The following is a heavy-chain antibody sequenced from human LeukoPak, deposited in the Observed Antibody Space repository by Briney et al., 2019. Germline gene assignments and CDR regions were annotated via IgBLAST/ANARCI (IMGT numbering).Heavy chain of an antibody. CDR3: ARALYITMVRGVIMAY. CDR2: IKQDGSQK. D-gene: IGHD3-10*01. CDR1: GFTFSSYG. Sequence: PGGSLRLSCAASGFTFSSYGMHWVRQAPGKGLEWVANIKQDGSQKYYVDSVKGRFTISRDNAKNSLYLQMNSLRAEDTAVYYCARALYITMVRGVIMAYWGQGTLVTVSS. V-gene: IGHV3-7*01. J-gene: IGHJ4*02.